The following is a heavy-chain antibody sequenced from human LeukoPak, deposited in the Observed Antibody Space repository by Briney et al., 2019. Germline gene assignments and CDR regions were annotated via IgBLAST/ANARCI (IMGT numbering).Heavy chain of an antibody. CDR3: AKDHRQTTGIDY. V-gene: IGHV3-30*02. CDR1: GFSFGSYG. J-gene: IGHJ4*02. CDR2: IRYDGSIK. Sequence: PGGSLRLSCAASGFSFGSYGMRWVRQAPGKGLEWVAFIRYDGSIKYYVDSVKGRFTISRDNPKNTLYLQMNSLRPEDTAIYYCAKDHRQTTGIDYWGQGTLVTVSS. D-gene: IGHD1-1*01.